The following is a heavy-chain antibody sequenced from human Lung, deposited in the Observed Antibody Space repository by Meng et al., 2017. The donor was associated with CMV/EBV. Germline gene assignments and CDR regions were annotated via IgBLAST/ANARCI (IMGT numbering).Heavy chain of an antibody. Sequence: FSFSGSAMSWVRQAPGTGLEWVSAISGSGGSTYYADSVKGRFTISRDNSKNTLYLQMNSLRAEDTAVYYCAKDLGGSSGYYYDFDYWGQGTLVTVSS. CDR3: AKDLGGSSGYYYDFDY. J-gene: IGHJ4*02. CDR2: ISGSGGST. V-gene: IGHV3-23*01. D-gene: IGHD3-22*01. CDR1: FSFSGSA.